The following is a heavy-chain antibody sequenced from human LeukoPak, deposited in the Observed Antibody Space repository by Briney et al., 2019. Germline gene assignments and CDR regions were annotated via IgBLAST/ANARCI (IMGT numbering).Heavy chain of an antibody. CDR3: ARSPYYYGSGSYFDY. D-gene: IGHD3-10*01. Sequence: KASETLSLTCTVSGGSISSYYWSWIRQPAGKGLEWIGRIYTSGSTNYNPSLKSRVTMSVDTSKNQFALKLSSVTAADTAVYYCARSPYYYGSGSYFDYWGQGTLVTVSS. CDR1: GGSISSYY. CDR2: IYTSGST. V-gene: IGHV4-4*07. J-gene: IGHJ4*02.